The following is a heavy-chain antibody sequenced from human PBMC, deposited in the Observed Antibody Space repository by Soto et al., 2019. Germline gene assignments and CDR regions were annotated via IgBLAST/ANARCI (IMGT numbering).Heavy chain of an antibody. V-gene: IGHV3-30*18. CDR1: GFTFSSYG. CDR3: AKDRGGLWSGYNYYYGMDV. D-gene: IGHD3-3*01. Sequence: PGGSLRLSCAASGFTFSSYGMHWVRQAPGKGLEWVAVISYDGSNKYYADSVKGRFTISRDNSKNTLYLQMNSLRAEDTAVYYCAKDRGGLWSGYNYYYGMDVWGQGTTVTVSS. CDR2: ISYDGSNK. J-gene: IGHJ6*02.